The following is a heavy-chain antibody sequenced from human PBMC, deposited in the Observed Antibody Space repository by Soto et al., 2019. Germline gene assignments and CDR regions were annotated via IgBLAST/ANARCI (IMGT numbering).Heavy chain of an antibody. D-gene: IGHD5-12*01. CDR1: GYTFTSYG. CDR2: ISAYNGNT. Sequence: ASVKVSCKASGYTFTSYGISWVRQATGQGLEWMGWISAYNGNTNYAQKLQGRVTMTTDTSTSTAYMELRSLRSDDTAVYYCARGWDSGYDIPLMDVWGKGTTVTVSS. CDR3: ARGWDSGYDIPLMDV. V-gene: IGHV1-18*01. J-gene: IGHJ6*03.